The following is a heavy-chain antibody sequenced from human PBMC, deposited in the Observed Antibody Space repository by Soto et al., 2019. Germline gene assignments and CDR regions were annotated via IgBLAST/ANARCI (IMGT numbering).Heavy chain of an antibody. CDR3: AKGVDSSSWYVDY. D-gene: IGHD6-13*01. CDR2: ISYDGSNK. J-gene: IGHJ4*02. V-gene: IGHV3-30*18. CDR1: GFTFSSYG. Sequence: PGGSLRLSCAASGFTFSSYGMHWVRQAPGKGLEWVAVISYDGSNKYYADSVKGRFTISRDNSKNTLYLQMNSLRAEDTAVYYCAKGVDSSSWYVDYWGQGTLVTVSS.